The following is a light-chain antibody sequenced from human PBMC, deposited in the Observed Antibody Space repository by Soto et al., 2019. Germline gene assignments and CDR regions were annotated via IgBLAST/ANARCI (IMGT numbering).Light chain of an antibody. CDR1: QTVRNNY. V-gene: IGKV3-20*01. CDR3: QQFSSYPLT. Sequence: ECVLTQSPGTLSLSPGERATLSCRASQTVRNNYLAWYQQKPGQAPRLLIYDASSRATGTPDRFSGGGSGTDFTLTISRLEPEDFAVYYCQQFSSYPLTFGGGTKVDIK. J-gene: IGKJ4*01. CDR2: DAS.